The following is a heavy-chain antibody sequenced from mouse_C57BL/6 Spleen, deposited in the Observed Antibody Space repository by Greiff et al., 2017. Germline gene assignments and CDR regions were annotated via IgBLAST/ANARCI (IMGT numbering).Heavy chain of an antibody. CDR3: ADCYGSVDASWFAY. Sequence: QVQLLQPGTELVKPGASVKLSCKASGFTFTSYWMHWVQQRPGQGLEWIGNINPSNGGNNYNEKFKSKATLTVDKASSTAYMQLSSRTSEDAAVYDCADCYGSVDASWFAYWGQGTLVTVSA. D-gene: IGHD1-1*01. CDR1: GFTFTSYW. V-gene: IGHV1-53*01. J-gene: IGHJ3*01. CDR2: INPSNGGN.